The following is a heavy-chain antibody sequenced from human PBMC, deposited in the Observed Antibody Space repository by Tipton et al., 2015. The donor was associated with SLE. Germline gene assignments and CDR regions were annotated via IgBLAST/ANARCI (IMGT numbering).Heavy chain of an antibody. CDR1: GGSISSGDYY. D-gene: IGHD5-18*01. V-gene: IGHV4-30-4*01. Sequence: TLSLTCTVSGGSISSGDYYWSWIRQPPGKGLEWIGYIYYSGSTNYNPSLKSRVTISVDTSKNQFSLKLSSVTAADTAVYYCARDLQLWSPHFDYWGQGTLVTVSS. J-gene: IGHJ4*02. CDR2: IYYSGST. CDR3: ARDLQLWSPHFDY.